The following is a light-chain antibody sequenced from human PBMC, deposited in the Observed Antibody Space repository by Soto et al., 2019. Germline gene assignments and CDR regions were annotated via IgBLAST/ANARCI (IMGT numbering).Light chain of an antibody. J-gene: IGKJ1*01. CDR3: LLNYRYFWA. CDR2: ATS. V-gene: IGKV1-8*01. CDR1: QSISSY. Sequence: ASRITGCPSSLSASAADKVTITCRASQSISSYLSWLQQKPGRPPKLLMYATSSLQSGVPSRFSGSGSGTDFTLTISSMQPEDFATYYCLLNYRYFWAFGQGTKVDI.